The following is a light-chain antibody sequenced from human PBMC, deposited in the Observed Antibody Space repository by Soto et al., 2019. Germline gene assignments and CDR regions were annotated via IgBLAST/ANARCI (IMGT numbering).Light chain of an antibody. CDR1: SSNIGNNY. J-gene: IGLJ2*01. Sequence: QSVLTQPPSVSAAPGQKVTISCSGSSSNIGNNYVSWYQQLPGTAPKLLIYDNNKRPSGITDRFSGYKSGTSATLGITGLQTGEEDDYYCGTWDSSLSAVVFGGGTKVTVL. CDR2: DNN. V-gene: IGLV1-51*01. CDR3: GTWDSSLSAVV.